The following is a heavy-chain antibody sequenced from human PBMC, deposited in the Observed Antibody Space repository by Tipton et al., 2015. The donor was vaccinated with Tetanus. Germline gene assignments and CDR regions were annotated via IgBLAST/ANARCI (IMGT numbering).Heavy chain of an antibody. V-gene: IGHV4-30-4*01. J-gene: IGHJ4*02. CDR2: IYYSGTT. CDR1: GCSISSGDYY. Sequence: TLSLTCTVSGCSISSGDYYWSWIRQPPGKGLEWIGYIYYSGTTYYNPSLKSRVTISVDTSNNQFSLKVTSVTAADTAVYYCARVFTRGYTYGTPFDYWGQGTLVTVSS. CDR3: ARVFTRGYTYGTPFDY. D-gene: IGHD5-18*01.